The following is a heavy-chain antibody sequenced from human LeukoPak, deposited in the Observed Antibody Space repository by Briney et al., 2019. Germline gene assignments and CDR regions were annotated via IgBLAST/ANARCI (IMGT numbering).Heavy chain of an antibody. CDR2: ISWNSGSI. D-gene: IGHD3-10*01. CDR1: GFTFDDYA. J-gene: IGHJ4*02. V-gene: IGHV3-9*01. CDR3: AKPRGSHFDY. Sequence: PGGSLRLSCAASGFTFDDYAMHWVRQAPGKGLEWVSGISWNSGSIGYADSVKGRFTISRDNSKNTLYLQMNSLRAEDTAVYYCAKPRGSHFDYWGQGTLVTVSS.